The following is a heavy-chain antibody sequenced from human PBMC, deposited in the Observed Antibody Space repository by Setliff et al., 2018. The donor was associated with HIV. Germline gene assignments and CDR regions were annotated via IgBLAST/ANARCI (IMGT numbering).Heavy chain of an antibody. CDR3: ARGESSYYYYYMDV. V-gene: IGHV1-18*01. Sequence: ASVKVSCKASGYTFTSYDISWVRQAPGQGLEWMGWISAYNGNTNYAQKLQGRVTMTTDTSTSTAYMELRSLRSDDTAVYYCARGESSYYYYYMDVWGTGTTVTVSS. J-gene: IGHJ6*03. CDR2: ISAYNGNT. CDR1: GYTFTSYD.